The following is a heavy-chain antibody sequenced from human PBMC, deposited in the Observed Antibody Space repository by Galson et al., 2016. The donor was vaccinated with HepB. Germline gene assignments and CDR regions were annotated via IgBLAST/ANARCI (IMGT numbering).Heavy chain of an antibody. CDR2: ISGSGYII. CDR1: GFTFNSHK. Sequence: SLRLSCAASGFTFNSHKMQWVRQAPGKGLEWLSDISGSGYIIQYADSVKGRFTTSRDNAKNSLFLQMISLRDEDTAVYYCAREGAYSGNDFGGGFDFWGQGTLVTVSS. CDR3: AREGAYSGNDFGGGFDF. V-gene: IGHV3-48*02. D-gene: IGHD5-12*01. J-gene: IGHJ4*02.